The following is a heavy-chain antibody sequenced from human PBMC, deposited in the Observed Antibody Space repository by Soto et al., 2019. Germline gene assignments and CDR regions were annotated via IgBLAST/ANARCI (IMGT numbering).Heavy chain of an antibody. D-gene: IGHD6-19*01. CDR1: GYMFTKSA. CDR3: ARDGVAAGNINFDY. CDR2: ISGDMGIT. J-gene: IGHJ4*02. V-gene: IGHV1-3*01. Sequence: GASVKVSCKASGYMFTKSAMHWVRQAPGQRLEWMGWISGDMGITKYSPKLQDRVTITRDTSASTAYMELSSLRSEDTALYYCARDGVAAGNINFDYWGQGTLVTVSS.